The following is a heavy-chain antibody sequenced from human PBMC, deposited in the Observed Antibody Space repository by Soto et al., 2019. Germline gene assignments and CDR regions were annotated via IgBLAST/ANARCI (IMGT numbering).Heavy chain of an antibody. D-gene: IGHD6-13*01. CDR1: GGSFSGYY. V-gene: IGHV4-34*01. CDR2: INHSGST. CDR3: ARGLRQQLVHDYYYYMDV. J-gene: IGHJ6*03. Sequence: QVQLQQWGAGLLKPSEPLSLTCAVYGGSFSGYYWSWIRQPPGKGLEWIGEINHSGSTNYNPSLKSRVTISVDTSKNQFSLKLSSVTAADTAVYYCARGLRQQLVHDYYYYMDVWGKGTTVTVSS.